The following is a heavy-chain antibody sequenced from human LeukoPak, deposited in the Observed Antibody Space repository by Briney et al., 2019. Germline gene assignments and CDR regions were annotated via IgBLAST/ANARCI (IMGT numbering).Heavy chain of an antibody. V-gene: IGHV3-23*01. J-gene: IGHJ4*02. Sequence: PGGSLRLSCAASGFTFSSYAMSWVRQAPGKGLEWVSAISGSGGSTYYADSVKGRFTISRDNSKNTLYLQMNSLRAEDTAVYYCANLLTYCYGSGSYKWGQGTLVTVSS. CDR3: ANLLTYCYGSGSYK. D-gene: IGHD3-10*01. CDR2: ISGSGGST. CDR1: GFTFSSYA.